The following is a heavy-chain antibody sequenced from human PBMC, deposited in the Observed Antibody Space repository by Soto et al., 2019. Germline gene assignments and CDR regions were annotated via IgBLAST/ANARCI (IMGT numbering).Heavy chain of an antibody. V-gene: IGHV1-69*12. J-gene: IGHJ6*02. CDR3: ARDNDRLQLGGNYYYIMDV. Sequence: QVQLVQSGAEVKEPGSSVKVSCKASGGTFSSYAISWVRQAPGQGLEWMGGIIPLFRTPDYAQKFQGRVTITADEXTSTDYMELSSLRFDDTAVYYCARDNDRLQLGGNYYYIMDVWGQGTTITVSS. CDR1: GGTFSSYA. D-gene: IGHD4-4*01. CDR2: IIPLFRTP.